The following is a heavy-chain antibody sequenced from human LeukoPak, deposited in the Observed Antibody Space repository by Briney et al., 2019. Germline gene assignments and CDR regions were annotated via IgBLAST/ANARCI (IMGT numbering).Heavy chain of an antibody. CDR3: ARGTPTDTTMVTT. CDR1: GGSISSYY. J-gene: IGHJ4*02. Sequence: SETLSLTCTVSGGSISSYYWTWIRQPAGKGLEWIGRIYSSGTTNYNPSLKSRVTMSVARSKNQFSLKLSSVTAADTAVYFCARGTPTDTTMVTTWGQGTLVTVSS. V-gene: IGHV4-4*07. D-gene: IGHD5-18*01. CDR2: IYSSGTT.